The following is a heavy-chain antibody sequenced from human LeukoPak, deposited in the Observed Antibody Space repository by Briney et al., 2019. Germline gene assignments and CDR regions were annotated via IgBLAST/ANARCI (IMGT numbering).Heavy chain of an antibody. J-gene: IGHJ3*02. CDR2: IYYSGST. D-gene: IGHD6-13*01. CDR1: GGSISSYY. Sequence: SETLSLTCTVSGGSISSYYWSWIRQPPGKGLEWIGYIYYSGSTNYNPSLKSRVTISVDTPKNQFSLKLSSVTAADTAVYYCAGTIAAAGTGAFDIRGQGTMVTVSS. CDR3: AGTIAAAGTGAFDI. V-gene: IGHV4-59*01.